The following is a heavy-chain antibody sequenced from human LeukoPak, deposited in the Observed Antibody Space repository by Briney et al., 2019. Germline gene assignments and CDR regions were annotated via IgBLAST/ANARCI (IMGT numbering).Heavy chain of an antibody. J-gene: IGHJ4*02. CDR1: GYTFTSYG. CDR3: ARDLLIVGATD. D-gene: IGHD1-26*01. CDR2: MNPNSGNT. V-gene: IGHV1-8*02. Sequence: GASVKVSCKASGYTFTSYGISWVRQAPGQGLEWMGWMNPNSGNTGYAQKFQGRVTMTRNTSISTAYMELSSLRSEDTAVYYCARDLLIVGATDWGQGTLVTVSS.